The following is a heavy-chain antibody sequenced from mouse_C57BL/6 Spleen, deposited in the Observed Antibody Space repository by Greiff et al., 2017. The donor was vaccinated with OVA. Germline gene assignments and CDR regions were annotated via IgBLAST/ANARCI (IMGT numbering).Heavy chain of an antibody. CDR2: IYIGNGYT. V-gene: IGHV1-58*01. D-gene: IGHD2-12*01. Sequence: VHVKQSGAELVRPGSSVKMSCKTSGYTFTSYGINWVKQRPGQGLEWIGYIYIGNGYTEYNEKFKGKATLTSDTSSSTAYMQLSSLTSEDSAIYFGARGDSAYYYAMDDWGQGTSVTVSS. CDR3: ARGDSAYYYAMDD. J-gene: IGHJ4*01. CDR1: GYTFTSYG.